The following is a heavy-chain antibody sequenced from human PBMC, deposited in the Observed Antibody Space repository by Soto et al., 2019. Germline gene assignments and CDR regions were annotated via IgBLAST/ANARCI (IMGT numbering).Heavy chain of an antibody. CDR3: AKGRGGSGSLTPRVDF. V-gene: IGHV3-23*01. CDR1: GFTFNNYA. D-gene: IGHD3-10*01. Sequence: EVQLLESGGGLVQPGGSLRLSCAASGFTFNNYAMTWVRQAPGKGLEWVSAISGGGDTTSYADSVKGRFTVSRDGSKNPLYLQMSSLRAEDTALYYCAKGRGGSGSLTPRVDFWGQGTLVTVPS. CDR2: ISGGGDTT. J-gene: IGHJ4*02.